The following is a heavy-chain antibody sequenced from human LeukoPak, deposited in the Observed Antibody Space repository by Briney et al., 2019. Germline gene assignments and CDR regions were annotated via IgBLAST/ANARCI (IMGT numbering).Heavy chain of an antibody. CDR1: GFTFRSYW. J-gene: IGHJ4*02. V-gene: IGHV3-7*03. D-gene: IGHD3-16*01. CDR2: IKEDGSKT. CDR3: ARDYANIVDY. Sequence: PGGSLRLSCAASGFTFRSYWMSWVRQVPGKGLQWVANIKEDGSKTYYVGSVKGRLTISRDNAKNSLCLEMNSLRADDTAVYYCARDYANIVDYWGQGTLVTVSS.